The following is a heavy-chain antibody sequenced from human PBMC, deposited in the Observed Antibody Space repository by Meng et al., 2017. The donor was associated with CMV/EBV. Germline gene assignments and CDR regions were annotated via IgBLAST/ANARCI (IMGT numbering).Heavy chain of an antibody. CDR2: INHSGST. CDR1: GGSFSGYY. V-gene: IGHV4-34*01. J-gene: IGHJ4*02. D-gene: IGHD6-19*01. CDR3: ARGAGSDY. Sequence: GSLRLSCAVYGGSFSGYYWSWIRQPPGKGLEWIGEINHSGSTNYNPSLKSRVTISVDTPKNQFSLKLSSVTAADTAVYYCARGAGSDYWGQGTLVTISS.